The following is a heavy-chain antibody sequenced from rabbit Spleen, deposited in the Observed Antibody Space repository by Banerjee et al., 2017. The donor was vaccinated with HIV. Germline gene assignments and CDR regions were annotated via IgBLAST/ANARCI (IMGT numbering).Heavy chain of an antibody. CDR3: ARAHDGGDNWGL. CDR1: GFDFSSDYY. Sequence: QQQLEESGGGLVKPGGTLTLTCKASGFDFSSDYYMCWVRQAPGKGLECIACIYGGSSGSTYYASWAKGRFTISKTSSTTVTLQMTSLTGADTATYFCARAHDGGDNWGLWGPGTLVTVS. V-gene: IGHV1S45*01. CDR2: IYGGSSGST. D-gene: IGHD2-1*01. J-gene: IGHJ4*01.